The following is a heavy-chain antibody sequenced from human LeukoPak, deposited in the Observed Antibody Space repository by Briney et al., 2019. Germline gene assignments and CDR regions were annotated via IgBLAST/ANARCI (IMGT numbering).Heavy chain of an antibody. J-gene: IGHJ6*02. Sequence: GGSLRLSCAASGFTVSSNYRSWVRQAPGKGLEWVSVIYSGGSTYYADSVKGRFTISRHNSKNTLYLQMNSLRAEDTAVYYCARGLGSQRRATYYYYYGMDVWGQGTTVTVSS. CDR3: ARGLGSQRRATYYYYYGMDV. V-gene: IGHV3-53*04. CDR2: IYSGGST. CDR1: GFTVSSNY. D-gene: IGHD1-26*01.